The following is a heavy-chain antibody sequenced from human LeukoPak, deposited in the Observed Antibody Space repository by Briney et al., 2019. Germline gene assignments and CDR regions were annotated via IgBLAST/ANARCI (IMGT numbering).Heavy chain of an antibody. V-gene: IGHV3-20*04. J-gene: IGHJ6*03. CDR2: INWNGGST. D-gene: IGHD6-19*01. CDR1: GFTFDDYG. CDR3: ARGGKQWLVPNYYYYMDV. Sequence: PGGSLRLSCAASGFTFDDYGMSWVRQAPGKGLEWVSGINWNGGSTGYADSVKGRFTISRDNAKNSLYLQMNSLRAEDTALYYCARGGKQWLVPNYYYYMDVWGKGTTVTVSS.